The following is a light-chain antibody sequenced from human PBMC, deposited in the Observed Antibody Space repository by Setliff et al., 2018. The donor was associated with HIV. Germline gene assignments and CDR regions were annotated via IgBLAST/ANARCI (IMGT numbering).Light chain of an antibody. Sequence: QSALTQPASVSGSPGQSITISCTGTSSDIGGYNYVSWYQQNPGKAPKLIIYEVSNRPSGVPNRFSGFKSGNTASLTISGLQAEDEADYYCSSYTSRTTLGVFGGGTQLTVL. V-gene: IGLV2-14*01. CDR1: SSDIGGYNY. J-gene: IGLJ3*02. CDR2: EVS. CDR3: SSYTSRTTLGV.